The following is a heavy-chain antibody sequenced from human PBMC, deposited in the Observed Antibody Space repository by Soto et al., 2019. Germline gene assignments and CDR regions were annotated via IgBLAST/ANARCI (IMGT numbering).Heavy chain of an antibody. Sequence: GLEWVGRIKSKTDGGTTDYAAPVKGRFTISRDDSKNTLYLQMNSLKTEDTAVYYCTTVGYGDYVYYYYYGMDVWGQGTTVTVSS. J-gene: IGHJ6*02. CDR2: IKSKTDGGTT. D-gene: IGHD4-17*01. V-gene: IGHV3-15*01. CDR3: TTVGYGDYVYYYYYGMDV.